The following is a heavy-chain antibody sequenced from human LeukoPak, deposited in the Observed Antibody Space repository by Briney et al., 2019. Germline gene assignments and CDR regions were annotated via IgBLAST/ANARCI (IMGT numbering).Heavy chain of an antibody. V-gene: IGHV3-7*03. CDR3: ATSYDMGWLIGY. J-gene: IGHJ4*02. Sequence: GGSLRLSCAASGFTFGDTWMNWVRQVPGQGLEWVANIKQDGSEKFYVASVKGRFTISRDNGKSSLYLQMNSLRAEDTTLYYCATSYDMGWLIGYWGQGTLVTVSS. CDR2: IKQDGSEK. CDR1: GFTFGDTW. D-gene: IGHD3/OR15-3a*01.